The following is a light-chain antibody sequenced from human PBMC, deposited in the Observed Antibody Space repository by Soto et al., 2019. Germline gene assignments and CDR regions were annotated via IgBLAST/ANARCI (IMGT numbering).Light chain of an antibody. V-gene: IGLV2-14*03. CDR3: RSYTSRSTPYV. Sequence: QSVLNHPASVSGSHGHWITISCTGTTSDVGGYNYVSWYQHHPVKAPKLMIYDVTNRPSGVSDRFSGSKSGHTASLTISGLQADDEADYYCRSYTSRSTPYVFGTGTTVTVL. CDR1: TSDVGGYNY. CDR2: DVT. J-gene: IGLJ1*01.